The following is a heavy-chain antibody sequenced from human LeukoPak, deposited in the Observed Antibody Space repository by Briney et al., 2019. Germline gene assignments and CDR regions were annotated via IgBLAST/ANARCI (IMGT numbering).Heavy chain of an antibody. V-gene: IGHV4-59*01. CDR3: ARGPSRDGYNYLEGYYYGMDV. CDR2: IYYSGST. Sequence: SETLSLTCTVSGGSISSYYWSWIRQPPGKGLEWIGYIYYSGSTNYNPSLKSRVIISVDTSKNQFSLKLSSVTAADTAVYYCARGPSRDGYNYLEGYYYGMDVWGQGTTVTVSS. J-gene: IGHJ6*02. CDR1: GGSISSYY. D-gene: IGHD5-24*01.